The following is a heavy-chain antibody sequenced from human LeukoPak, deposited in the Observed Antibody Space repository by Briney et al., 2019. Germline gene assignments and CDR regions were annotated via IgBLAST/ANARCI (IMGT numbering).Heavy chain of an antibody. CDR3: ARLGPASSGWPESFDY. J-gene: IGHJ4*02. D-gene: IGHD6-19*01. CDR2: IKRDGSEK. CDR1: GFPFSSYW. V-gene: IGHV3-7*03. Sequence: GGSLRLSCVASGFPFSSYWMTWVRQAPGKGLEWVANIKRDGSEKYYVGSVKGRFTISRDNAKNSLDLQMNSLRVEDTAVYYCARLGPASSGWPESFDYWGQGTLVTVSS.